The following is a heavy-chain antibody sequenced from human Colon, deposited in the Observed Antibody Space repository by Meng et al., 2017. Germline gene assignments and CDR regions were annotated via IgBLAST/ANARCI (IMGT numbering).Heavy chain of an antibody. CDR2: ISYDGSNK. V-gene: IGHV3-30*04. CDR3: ARVGLLWFGESSYFDY. D-gene: IGHD3-10*01. J-gene: IGHJ4*02. Sequence: GESLKISCAASGFTFSSYAMHWVRQAPGKGLEWVAVISYDGSNKYYADSVKGRFTISRDNSKNTLYLQMNSLRAEDTAVYYCARVGLLWFGESSYFDYWGQGTLVTVSS. CDR1: GFTFSSYA.